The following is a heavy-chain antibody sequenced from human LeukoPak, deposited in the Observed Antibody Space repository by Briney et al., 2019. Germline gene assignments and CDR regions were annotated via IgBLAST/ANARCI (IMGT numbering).Heavy chain of an antibody. Sequence: GASVKVSCKASGYTFTGYYMHWVRQAPGQGLEWMGWINPNSGGTNYAQKFQGRVTMTRDTSISTAYMELSRLRSDDTAVYYCARSRIVGATRVDYWGQGTLVTVSS. CDR3: ARSRIVGATRVDY. CDR1: GYTFTGYY. J-gene: IGHJ4*02. CDR2: INPNSGGT. V-gene: IGHV1-2*02. D-gene: IGHD1-26*01.